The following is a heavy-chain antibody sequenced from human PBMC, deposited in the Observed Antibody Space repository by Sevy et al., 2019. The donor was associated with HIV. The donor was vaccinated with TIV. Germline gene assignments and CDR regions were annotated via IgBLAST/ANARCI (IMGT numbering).Heavy chain of an antibody. CDR1: GFTFGDYA. CDR3: TRESYDSSGYYYGRAFDI. Sequence: GGSLRLSCTASGFTFGDYAMSWLRQAPGKGLEWVGVIRSKAYGGTTEYAASVKGRFTISRDDSKSIAYLQMNSLKTEDTAVYYCTRESYDSSGYYYGRAFDIWGQWTMVTVSS. CDR2: IRSKAYGGTT. J-gene: IGHJ3*02. D-gene: IGHD3-22*01. V-gene: IGHV3-49*03.